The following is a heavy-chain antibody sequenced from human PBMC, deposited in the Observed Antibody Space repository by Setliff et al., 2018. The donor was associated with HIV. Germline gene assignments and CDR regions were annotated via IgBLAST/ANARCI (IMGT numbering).Heavy chain of an antibody. D-gene: IGHD3-10*01. CDR1: EFTFSDYE. J-gene: IGHJ4*02. CDR3: ARYFRDGSYNDY. Sequence: PGGSLRLSCTASEFTFSDYEMNWVRQAPGKGLEWVSYISSSGNTVYYADSVKGRFAISRDNAKRSLYLQMNSLRGEDTAVYYCARYFRDGSYNDYWGQGTLVTVSS. CDR2: ISSSGNTV. V-gene: IGHV3-48*03.